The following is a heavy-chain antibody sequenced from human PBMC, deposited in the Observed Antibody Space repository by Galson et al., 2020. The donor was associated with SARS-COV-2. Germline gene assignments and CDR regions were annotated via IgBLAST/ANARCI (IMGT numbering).Heavy chain of an antibody. CDR3: ARPHLDFETNGYFDF. D-gene: IGHD2-8*01. CDR2: IYPGDSDT. CDR1: GYTFKTYW. J-gene: IGHJ4*02. V-gene: IGHV5-51*01. Sequence: GESLKISCKASGYTFKTYWIAWVRQMPGKGLEWMGIIYPGDSDTRYSPSFRGQVTISADKSISTAYLQWSSLKASDTAIYYCARPHLDFETNGYFDFWGQGTLVTVSS.